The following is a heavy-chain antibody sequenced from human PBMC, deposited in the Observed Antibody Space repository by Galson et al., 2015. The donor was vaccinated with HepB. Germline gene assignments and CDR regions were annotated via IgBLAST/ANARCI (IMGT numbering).Heavy chain of an antibody. CDR2: IAPTDSYT. Sequence: QSGAEVKKPGESLRISCKGSGYSFTSYWINWVRQMPGKGLEWMGTIAPTDSYTKYSPFFQGHVTISVDKSISTAYLQWSSLKASDTAMYYCARHREQWLIQDWYFDLWGRGTLVTVSS. J-gene: IGHJ2*01. CDR3: ARHREQWLIQDWYFDL. D-gene: IGHD6-19*01. CDR1: GYSFTSYW. V-gene: IGHV5-10-1*01.